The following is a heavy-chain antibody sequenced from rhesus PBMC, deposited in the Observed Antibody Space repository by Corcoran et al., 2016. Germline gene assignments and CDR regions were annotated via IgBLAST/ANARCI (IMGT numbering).Heavy chain of an antibody. D-gene: IGHD2-21*01. CDR2: FESEYGEA. CDR3: ATCCTGSGCCFDY. J-gene: IGHJ4*01. V-gene: IGHV1-111*02. Sequence: EVQLVQSGAEVKKPGASVKISCKASGYTFTDYYLHWVRRAPGKGLEWMGRFESEYGEAIRAQTCQHIVTLTADPSTDTAYMELSSLRSEDTAVYYCATCCTGSGCCFDYWGQGVLVTVSS. CDR1: GYTFTDYY.